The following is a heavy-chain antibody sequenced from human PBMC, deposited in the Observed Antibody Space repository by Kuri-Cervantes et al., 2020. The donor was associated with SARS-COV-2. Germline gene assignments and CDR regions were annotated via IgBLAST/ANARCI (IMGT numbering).Heavy chain of an antibody. J-gene: IGHJ6*02. CDR1: GFTVSSNY. V-gene: IGHV3-53*01. CDR2: IYSGGST. CDR3: ARDPGFVGGYYYGMDV. D-gene: IGHD3-10*01. Sequence: GESLKISCAASGFTVSSNYMSWVRQAPGKGLEWVSVIYSGGSTYYADSVKGRFTISRDNSKNTLYLQMNSLRAEDTAVYYCARDPGFVGGYYYGMDVWGQGTTVTVSS.